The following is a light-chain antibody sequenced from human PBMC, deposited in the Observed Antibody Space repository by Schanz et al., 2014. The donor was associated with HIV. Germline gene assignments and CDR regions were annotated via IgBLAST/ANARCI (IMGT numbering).Light chain of an antibody. CDR1: SSDVGIYNL. CDR2: EDS. V-gene: IGLV2-23*02. Sequence: QSALTQPASVSGSPGQSITISCTGTSSDVGIYNLVSWYQQHPGKAPKLMIYEDSKRPSGVSNRFSGSKSDNTASLTISGLQAEDEADYYCCSYAGSSTFVFGGGTKLTVL. J-gene: IGLJ2*01. CDR3: CSYAGSSTFV.